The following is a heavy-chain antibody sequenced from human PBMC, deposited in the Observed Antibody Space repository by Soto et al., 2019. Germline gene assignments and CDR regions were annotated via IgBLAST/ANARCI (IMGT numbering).Heavy chain of an antibody. J-gene: IGHJ6*02. CDR2: INPNSGGT. CDR1: GYTFTGYY. V-gene: IGHV1-2*04. Sequence: GASVKVSCKASGYTFTGYYMHWVRQAPGQGLEWMGWINPNSGGTNYAQKFQGWVTMTRDTSISTAYMELSRLRSDDTAVYYCASSPHSGGRIGYYYYGMDVWGQGTTVTVSS. D-gene: IGHD6-19*01. CDR3: ASSPHSGGRIGYYYYGMDV.